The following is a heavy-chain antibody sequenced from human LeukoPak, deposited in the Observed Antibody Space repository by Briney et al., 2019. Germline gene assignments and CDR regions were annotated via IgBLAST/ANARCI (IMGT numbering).Heavy chain of an antibody. CDR1: GFTFSNAW. J-gene: IGHJ4*02. V-gene: IGHV3-23*01. CDR2: ISGSADNT. Sequence: GGSLRLSCAASGFTFSNAWMSWVRQAPREGLEWVSTISGSADNTNYAEAVKGRFTISRDNSKNTMYLQMNSLRAEDTAVYYCAKQGFGCWGQGTLVTVSS. CDR3: AKQGFGC.